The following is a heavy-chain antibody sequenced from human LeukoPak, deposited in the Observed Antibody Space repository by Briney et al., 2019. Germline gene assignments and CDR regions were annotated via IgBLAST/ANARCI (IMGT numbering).Heavy chain of an antibody. Sequence: SETLSLTCSVSNYFITTAYYWSWIRQPAGKGLEWIGRIYTSGSTNYNPSLKSRVTISVDTSKNQFSLKLSSVTAADTAVYYCARGEGIAAAGEIYYYYYMDVWGKGTTVTVSS. CDR1: NYFITTAYY. J-gene: IGHJ6*03. CDR2: IYTSGST. V-gene: IGHV4-4*07. CDR3: ARGEGIAAAGEIYYYYYMDV. D-gene: IGHD6-13*01.